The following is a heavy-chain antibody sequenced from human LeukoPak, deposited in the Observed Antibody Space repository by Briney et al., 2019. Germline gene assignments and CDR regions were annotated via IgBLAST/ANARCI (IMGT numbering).Heavy chain of an antibody. D-gene: IGHD2-2*01. CDR3: AASLPNIVVVPATKGPFGY. V-gene: IGHV3-74*01. CDR1: GFSFSGHW. CDR2: ISPTGSTT. J-gene: IGHJ4*02. Sequence: PGGSLRLSCTASGFSFSGHWMHWARQLPGKGLVWVSRISPTGSTTSYADSVKGRFTVSRDNAKNTLYLQVNNLRAEDTAVYYCAASLPNIVVVPATKGPFGYWGQGALVTVSS.